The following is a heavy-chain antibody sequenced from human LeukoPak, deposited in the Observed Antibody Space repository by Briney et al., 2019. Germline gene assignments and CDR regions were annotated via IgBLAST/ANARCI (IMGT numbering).Heavy chain of an antibody. CDR3: AKVGGATTGPLDS. V-gene: IGHV3-9*01. D-gene: IGHD1-26*01. CDR2: INWNSGSI. Sequence: PGGSLRLSCAASGFTFDDYAMHWVRQAPGKGLEWVSGINWNSGSIGYADSVKGRFTISRDNAKSSLYLQMNTLRAEDTALYYCAKVGGATTGPLDSWGQGTLVTVSS. CDR1: GFTFDDYA. J-gene: IGHJ4*02.